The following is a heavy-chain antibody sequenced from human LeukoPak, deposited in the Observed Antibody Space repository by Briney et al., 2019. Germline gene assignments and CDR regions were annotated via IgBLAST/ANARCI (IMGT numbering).Heavy chain of an antibody. CDR3: ATIVVGKNWFDP. Sequence: GASVTVSCTSSGYTFTFYYMHWVRQAPGQGLEWMGWINPNSGGTNYAQKFQGRVTMTSDTSISTAYMELSRLRSDDTAVYYCATIVVGKNWFDPWGQGTLVTVSS. CDR2: INPNSGGT. J-gene: IGHJ5*02. D-gene: IGHD2-2*01. V-gene: IGHV1-2*02. CDR1: GYTFTFYY.